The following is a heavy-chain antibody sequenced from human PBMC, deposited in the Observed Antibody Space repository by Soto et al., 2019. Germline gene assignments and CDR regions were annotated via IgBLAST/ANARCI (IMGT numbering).Heavy chain of an antibody. CDR3: ARLVYYDFWSGYPYGMDV. CDR1: GGSISSYY. V-gene: IGHV4-59*01. Sequence: SETLSLTCTVSGGSISSYYWSWIRQPPGKGLEWIGYIYYSGSTNYNPSLKSRVTISVDTSKNQFSLKLSSVTAADTAVYYCARLVYYDFWSGYPYGMDVWGQGTTVTVSS. CDR2: IYYSGST. D-gene: IGHD3-3*01. J-gene: IGHJ6*02.